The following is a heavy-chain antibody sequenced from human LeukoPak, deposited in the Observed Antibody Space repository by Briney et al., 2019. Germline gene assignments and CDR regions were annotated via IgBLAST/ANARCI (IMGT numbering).Heavy chain of an antibody. V-gene: IGHV3-21*01. CDR3: TRAASTRYEFVY. D-gene: IGHD3-16*01. Sequence: GGSLRLSCAASGFIFSDYSMNWVRQAPGKGLEWGASIKYDSSDIHHADSVKGRFTISRDSAKSSLYLQMNSLRAEDTAVYYCTRAASTRYEFVYWGQGTLVTVSP. CDR2: IKYDSSDI. J-gene: IGHJ4*02. CDR1: GFIFSDYS.